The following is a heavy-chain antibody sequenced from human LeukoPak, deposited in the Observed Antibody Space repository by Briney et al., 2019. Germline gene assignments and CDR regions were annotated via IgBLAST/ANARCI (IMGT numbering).Heavy chain of an antibody. CDR2: IGGSGTRT. Sequence: GGSLRLSCSASGFTFTTDGMNWVRQAPGKGLEWVSGIGGSGTRTYYADSVKGRFTISRDNSKNALYLQMNSLRDEDTAVSYCAKDSHWILFDDWGQGTLVTVSS. J-gene: IGHJ4*02. CDR1: GFTFTTDG. V-gene: IGHV3-23*01. CDR3: AKDSHWILFDD. D-gene: IGHD2-2*03.